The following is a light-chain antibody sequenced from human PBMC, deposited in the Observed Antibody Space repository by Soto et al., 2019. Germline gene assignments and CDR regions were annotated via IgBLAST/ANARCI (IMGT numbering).Light chain of an antibody. Sequence: EIVMTQSPATLSVSPGERATLSCRASQSVSRNLAWYQQKPGQAPRLLIYGASTSATGIPARFRGSGSGTEFTLTITILKSEDYAVYYCQQYNNWPSSITFGQGTRLEIK. J-gene: IGKJ5*01. V-gene: IGKV3D-15*01. CDR3: QQYNNWPSSIT. CDR1: QSVSRN. CDR2: GAS.